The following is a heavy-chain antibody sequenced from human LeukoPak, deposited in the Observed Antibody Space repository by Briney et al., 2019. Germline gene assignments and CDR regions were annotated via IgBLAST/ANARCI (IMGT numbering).Heavy chain of an antibody. CDR2: MYYSGST. V-gene: IGHV4-59*12. J-gene: IGHJ4*02. CDR3: ARDGPGRYFDY. Sequence: SETLSLTCTVSGGSINGYYWTWIRLPPGKELEWIGYMYYSGSTNYNPSLKSRVTISADTSKNQFSLKLSSVTAADTAVYYCARDGPGRYFDYWGQGTLVTVSS. CDR1: GGSINGYY.